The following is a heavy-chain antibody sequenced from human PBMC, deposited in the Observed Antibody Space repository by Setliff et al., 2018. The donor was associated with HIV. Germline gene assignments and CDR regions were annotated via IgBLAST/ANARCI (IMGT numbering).Heavy chain of an antibody. D-gene: IGHD3-9*01. V-gene: IGHV4-4*07. CDR1: GGSISSYY. CDR2: IYTSGST. J-gene: IGHJ4*02. CDR3: ARAAPGYDILSGYYMPSVDY. Sequence: SETLSLTCTVSGGSISSYYWSWIRQPAGKGLEWIGRIYTSGSTNYNPSLKSRVTMSVDTSKNQFSLKLSSVTAADTAVYYCARAAPGYDILSGYYMPSVDYWGQGTLVTVSS.